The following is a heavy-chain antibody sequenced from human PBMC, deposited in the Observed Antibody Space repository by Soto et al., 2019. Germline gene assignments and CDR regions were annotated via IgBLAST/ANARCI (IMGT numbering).Heavy chain of an antibody. J-gene: IGHJ4*02. CDR3: AKLLLNFLYGDYPPYYFDY. CDR1: GFTFSSYA. V-gene: IGHV3-23*01. CDR2: ISGSGGST. D-gene: IGHD4-17*01. Sequence: GGSLRLSCAASGFTFSSYAMSWVRQAPGKGLEWVSAISGSGGSTYYADSVKGRFTISRDNSKNTLYLQMNSLRAEDTAVYYCAKLLLNFLYGDYPPYYFDYWGQGTLVTVSS.